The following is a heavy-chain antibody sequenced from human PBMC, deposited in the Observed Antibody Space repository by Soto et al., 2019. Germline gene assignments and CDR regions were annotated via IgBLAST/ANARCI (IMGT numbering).Heavy chain of an antibody. CDR3: ASNYDILTGSLTHYYYYGMDV. CDR1: GGTFRTSA. Sequence: GASVKVSCKTSGGTFRTSAISWVRQAPGQGLEWMGRIIPILGIANYAQKFQGRVTITADKSTSTAYMELSSLRSEDTAVYYCASNYDILTGSLTHYYYYGMDVWGQGTTVTVSS. J-gene: IGHJ6*02. V-gene: IGHV1-69*04. D-gene: IGHD3-9*01. CDR2: IIPILGIA.